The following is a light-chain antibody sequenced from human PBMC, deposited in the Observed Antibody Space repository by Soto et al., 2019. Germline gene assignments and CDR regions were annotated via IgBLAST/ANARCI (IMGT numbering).Light chain of an antibody. V-gene: IGKV3-20*01. Sequence: EVVLTQSPATLSLSPGERATLSCRASKSVTRSSLAWYQQKPGQSPRLLLSGASSRATGIPDRFSGGGSGTDFIFNITSLEPEDFSMYYCLHYGTAQCNFGQGTKVDI. CDR3: LHYGTAQCN. CDR1: KSVTRSS. J-gene: IGKJ1*01. CDR2: GAS.